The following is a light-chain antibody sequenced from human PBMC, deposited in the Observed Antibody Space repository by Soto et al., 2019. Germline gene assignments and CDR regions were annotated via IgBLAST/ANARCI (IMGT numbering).Light chain of an antibody. CDR2: DAS. V-gene: IGKV1-5*01. Sequence: DIQMTQSPSTLSASVGDRVTITCRASQSLSSWLAWYQQKPGKAPKLLIYDASSLQSGVPSRFSGSGSGTEFTLTISSLQPDDFATYYCQHYNSYSEAFGQGTKV. CDR1: QSLSSW. CDR3: QHYNSYSEA. J-gene: IGKJ1*01.